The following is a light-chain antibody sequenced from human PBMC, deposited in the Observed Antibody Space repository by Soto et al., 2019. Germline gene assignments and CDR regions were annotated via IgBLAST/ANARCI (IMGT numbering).Light chain of an antibody. J-gene: IGKJ3*01. CDR1: HSISTDY. Sequence: ETVLTQSPGTLSLSPGERATLSCRASHSISTDYLAWYQQKPGQAPRLLIFGASSRAAGVPDRFSGSGSGTDFTLTISRLDPEDFAVYYCQQYANSPGTFGPGTKVDVK. V-gene: IGKV3-20*01. CDR3: QQYANSPGT. CDR2: GAS.